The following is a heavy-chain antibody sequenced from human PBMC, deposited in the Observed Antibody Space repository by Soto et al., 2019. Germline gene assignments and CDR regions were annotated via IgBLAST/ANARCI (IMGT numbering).Heavy chain of an antibody. CDR3: ARGAGNSYYYMDV. CDR2: IWYDESNK. Sequence: QVRLVESGGGVVQPGRSLRVSCAASGSIFSSYAMHWVRQAPGKGLEWVAVIWYDESNKFYSDSVRGRFTISRDNSKNTLYLEMNSLRSDDTAVFYCARGAGNSYYYMDVWGKGTTVVVSS. D-gene: IGHD3-16*01. J-gene: IGHJ6*03. CDR1: GSIFSSYA. V-gene: IGHV3-33*01.